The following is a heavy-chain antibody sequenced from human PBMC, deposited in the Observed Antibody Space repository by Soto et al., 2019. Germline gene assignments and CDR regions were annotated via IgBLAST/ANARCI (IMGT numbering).Heavy chain of an antibody. Sequence: QVQLQESGPGLVKPSETLSLTCTVSGGSISSYYWSWIRQPPGKGLEWIGYIYYSGSTNYNPSLKSRVTISVDTSKNQFSLKLSSVTAADTAVYYCARTTIFGVARDLWFDPWGQGTLVTVSS. V-gene: IGHV4-59*01. J-gene: IGHJ5*02. D-gene: IGHD3-3*01. CDR3: ARTTIFGVARDLWFDP. CDR2: IYYSGST. CDR1: GGSISSYY.